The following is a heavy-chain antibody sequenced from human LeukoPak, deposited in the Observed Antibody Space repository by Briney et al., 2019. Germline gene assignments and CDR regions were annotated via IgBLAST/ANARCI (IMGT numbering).Heavy chain of an antibody. CDR1: GYTFTSYD. J-gene: IGHJ5*02. D-gene: IGHD1-14*01. CDR3: ASAQSTGGWFDP. Sequence: ASVKVSCKASGYTFTSYDINWVRQATGQGLEWMGWMNPNSGNTGYAQKFQGRVTITRNTSISTAYMELSSLRSEDTAVYYCASAQSTGGWFDPWGQGTLVTVSS. CDR2: MNPNSGNT. V-gene: IGHV1-8*03.